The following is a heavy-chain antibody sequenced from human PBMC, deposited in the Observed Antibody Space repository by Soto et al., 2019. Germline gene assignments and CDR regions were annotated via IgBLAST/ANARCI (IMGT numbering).Heavy chain of an antibody. CDR1: GFSFTNYN. J-gene: IGHJ6*04. Sequence: EVQLVESGGALVGPGGSLRLSCAPSGFSFTNYNMNWVRQSPGKGLEWVSSISSGSSYIYYADSVKGRFTISRDNAKQSLYLQMNSMRAEATAVYYCAREQRDCFNTRCYIGPYFYAMDVWGKGTTVTVSP. V-gene: IGHV3-21*03. CDR3: AREQRDCFNTRCYIGPYFYAMDV. D-gene: IGHD2-2*02. CDR2: ISSGSSYI.